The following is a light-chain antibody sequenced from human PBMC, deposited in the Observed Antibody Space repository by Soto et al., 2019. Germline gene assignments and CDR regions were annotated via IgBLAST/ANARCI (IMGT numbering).Light chain of an antibody. J-gene: IGKJ2*01. V-gene: IGKV3-11*01. CDR3: PQHGNWSRTS. Sequence: EIVLTQSPGTLSSSPGERATLSCRASQSVADNLAWYQQKPGQAPRLLIYEASNRATGIPARFIGGGFGTDFTLTISGLEPDDSAVYCCPQHGNWSRTSFGQGTRLEI. CDR1: QSVADN. CDR2: EAS.